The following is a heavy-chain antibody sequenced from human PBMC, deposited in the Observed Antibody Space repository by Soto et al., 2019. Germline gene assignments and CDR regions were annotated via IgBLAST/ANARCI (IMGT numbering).Heavy chain of an antibody. CDR2: ISGSGGST. J-gene: IGHJ4*02. CDR1: GFAFSSYA. D-gene: IGHD3-10*01. Sequence: LRLSCAASGFAFSSYAMSWVRQAPGKGLEWVSAISGSGGSTYYADSVKGRFTISRDNSKNTLYVQMNSLGAEDTAIYYCAKAATITMVRARTPVDYWGQGTLVTVSS. CDR3: AKAATITMVRARTPVDY. V-gene: IGHV3-23*01.